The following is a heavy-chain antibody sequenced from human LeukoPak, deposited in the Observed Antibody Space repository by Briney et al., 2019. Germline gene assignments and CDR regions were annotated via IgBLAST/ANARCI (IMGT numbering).Heavy chain of an antibody. CDR1: GFTFSSYA. CDR3: ARVGCSGGSCYLSFDY. J-gene: IGHJ4*02. V-gene: IGHV3-74*01. Sequence: GGSLRLSCAASGFTFSSYAMHWVRQAPGKGLVWVSRINSDGSSTSYADSVKGRFTISRDNAKNTLYLQMNSLRAEDTAVYYCARVGCSGGSCYLSFDYWGQGTLVTVSS. D-gene: IGHD2-15*01. CDR2: INSDGSST.